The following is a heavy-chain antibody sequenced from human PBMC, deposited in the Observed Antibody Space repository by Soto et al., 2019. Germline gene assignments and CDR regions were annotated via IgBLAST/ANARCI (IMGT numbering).Heavy chain of an antibody. Sequence: QVQLVQSGAEVRKPGSSVKVSCRASGGTFSSYTISWVRQAPGQGLEWMGGIIPMFATADYAQQFQGRLTITADESTSTAYMQLSSLRSEDTAVYYCSISDAYGRGDYWGQGTLVTVSS. CDR1: GGTFSSYT. CDR2: IIPMFATA. CDR3: SISDAYGRGDY. J-gene: IGHJ4*02. V-gene: IGHV1-69*01. D-gene: IGHD4-17*01.